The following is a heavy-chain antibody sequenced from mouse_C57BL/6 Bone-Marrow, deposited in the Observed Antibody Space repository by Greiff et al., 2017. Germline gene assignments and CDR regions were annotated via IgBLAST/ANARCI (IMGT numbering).Heavy chain of an antibody. CDR3: ARVDYGNYGAWFAY. V-gene: IGHV1-61*01. D-gene: IGHD2-1*01. CDR1: GYTFTSYW. J-gene: IGHJ3*01. CDR2: IYPSDSET. Sequence: VQLQQPGAELVRPGSSVKLSCKASGYTFTSYWMDWVKQRPGQGLEWIGNIYPSDSETHYNQKFKDKATLTVDKSSSTAYMQLSSLTSEDSAVHYCARVDYGNYGAWFAYWGQGTLVTVSA.